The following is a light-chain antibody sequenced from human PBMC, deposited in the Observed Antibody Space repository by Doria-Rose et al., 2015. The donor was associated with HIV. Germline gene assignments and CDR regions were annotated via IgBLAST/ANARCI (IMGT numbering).Light chain of an antibody. J-gene: IGKJ3*01. CDR3: QQRSNWPPIFT. Sequence: SPATLSLSPGERATLSCRASQSVSSNLAWYQQKPGQAPRLLICDASNRATGIPARFSGSGSGTDFTLTISSLEPEDFAVYFCQQRSNWPPIFTFGPGTKVDI. V-gene: IGKV3-11*01. CDR1: QSVSSN. CDR2: DAS.